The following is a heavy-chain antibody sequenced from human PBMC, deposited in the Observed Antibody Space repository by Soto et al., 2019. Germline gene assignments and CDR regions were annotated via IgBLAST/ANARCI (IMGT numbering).Heavy chain of an antibody. V-gene: IGHV3-30-3*01. D-gene: IGHD3-3*01. CDR1: GFTFSNYI. Sequence: PGGSLRLSCAASGFTFSNYILHWVRQAPGKGLEWVAMILHDGNNRYYADSVKGRFTISRDNSKSTLYLQVDSLRTEDTAVYYCARRTREWLTNAFDIWGQGTMVTVSS. J-gene: IGHJ3*02. CDR2: ILHDGNNR. CDR3: ARRTREWLTNAFDI.